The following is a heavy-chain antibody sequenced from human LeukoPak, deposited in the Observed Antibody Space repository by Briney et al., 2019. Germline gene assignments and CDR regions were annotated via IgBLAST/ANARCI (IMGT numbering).Heavy chain of an antibody. D-gene: IGHD6-13*01. CDR3: ARDPEVIAAAGYNFDY. Sequence: GGSLRLACAASGFTFSSYAMHWVGQAPGKGLEWVSVISYDGSNKYYADSVKGRFTISRDNSKNTLYLQMNSLRAEDTAVYYCARDPEVIAAAGYNFDYWGQGTLVTVSS. V-gene: IGHV3-30-3*01. J-gene: IGHJ4*02. CDR1: GFTFSSYA. CDR2: ISYDGSNK.